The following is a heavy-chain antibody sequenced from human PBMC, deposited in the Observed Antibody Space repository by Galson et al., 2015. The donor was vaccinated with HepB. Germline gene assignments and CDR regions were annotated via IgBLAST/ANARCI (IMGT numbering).Heavy chain of an antibody. J-gene: IGHJ4*02. D-gene: IGHD3-9*01. CDR3: AKDNRRYFDWLLYWRNFDY. CDR1: GFTFSSYG. CDR2: ISYDGSNK. Sequence: SLRLSCAASGFTFSSYGMHWVRQAPGKGLEWVAVISYDGSNKYYADSVKGRFTISRDNSKNTLYLQMNSLRAEDTAVYYCAKDNRRYFDWLLYWRNFDYWGQGTLVTVSS. V-gene: IGHV3-30*18.